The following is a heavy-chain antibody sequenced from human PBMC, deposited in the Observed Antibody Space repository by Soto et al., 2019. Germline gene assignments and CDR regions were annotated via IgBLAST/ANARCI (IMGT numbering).Heavy chain of an antibody. CDR1: GASVSTGAYY. V-gene: IGHV4-31*03. J-gene: IGHJ5*02. D-gene: IGHD5-18*01. CDR2: VYESGYT. Sequence: SETPSLTCTVSGASVSTGAYYWGWVRQRPGRGLEWIGYVYESGYTYYNMSLKSRLTISLDRSNNQFSLGLTSVTAADTAVYYCVRALRHTAMVYPWFDPWGQGTLVTVSS. CDR3: VRALRHTAMVYPWFDP.